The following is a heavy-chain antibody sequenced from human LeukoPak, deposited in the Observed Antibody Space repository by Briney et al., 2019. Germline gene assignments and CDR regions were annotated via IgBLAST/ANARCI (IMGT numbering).Heavy chain of an antibody. J-gene: IGHJ6*03. CDR2: ISSSSSYI. Sequence: KPGGSLRLSCAASGFTFSSYSMNWVRQAPGKGLEWVSSISSSSSYIYYADSVKGRFTISRDNAKNSLYLQMNSLRAEDMALYYCAKDTHDYFNCMDVWGKGTTVTVSS. CDR3: AKDTHDYFNCMDV. CDR1: GFTFSSYS. V-gene: IGHV3-21*04.